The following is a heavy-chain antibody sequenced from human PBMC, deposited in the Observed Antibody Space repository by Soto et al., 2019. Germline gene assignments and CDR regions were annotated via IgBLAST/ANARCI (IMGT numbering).Heavy chain of an antibody. Sequence: QVQLVQSGAEVKKPGSSVKVSCKASGGTFSSYAISWVRQAPGQGLEWMGGIIPIFGTANYAQKFQGRVKITADESTRTAYMELSSLRSEDTAVYYCARGFGDCGGDCYPPYHDAFDIWGQGTMVTVSS. CDR1: GGTFSSYA. J-gene: IGHJ3*02. CDR3: ARGFGDCGGDCYPPYHDAFDI. D-gene: IGHD2-21*02. CDR2: IIPIFGTA. V-gene: IGHV1-69*01.